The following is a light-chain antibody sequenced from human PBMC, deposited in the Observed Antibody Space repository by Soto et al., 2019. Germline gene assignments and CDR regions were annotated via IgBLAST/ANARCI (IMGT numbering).Light chain of an antibody. CDR1: QTIGTTS. V-gene: IGKV3-20*01. J-gene: IGKJ4*01. CDR3: QQYANSPLLT. Sequence: IVITQSPCTLSVSPLETTTLSCRASQTIGTTSLASYQQKPGQAPRLLIFGTSSRATGIPDRFSGSGSGTDFTLSIIRLEPEDFAVYYCQQYANSPLLTFGGGTKVDIK. CDR2: GTS.